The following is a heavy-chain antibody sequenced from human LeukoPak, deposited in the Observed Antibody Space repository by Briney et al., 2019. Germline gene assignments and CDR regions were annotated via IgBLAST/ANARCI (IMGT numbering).Heavy chain of an antibody. Sequence: SETLSLTCTVSGGSITSYYWSWIRQPPGKGLEWIGNIYYSGGTNYNPSLESRVTISVDTSKNQISLKLSSVTAADTAVYYCARSPPLYSSSWKTPAAHVDLWGRGTLVTVSS. CDR3: ARSPPLYSSSWKTPAAHVDL. V-gene: IGHV4-59*01. J-gene: IGHJ2*01. CDR1: GGSITSYY. D-gene: IGHD6-13*01. CDR2: IYYSGGT.